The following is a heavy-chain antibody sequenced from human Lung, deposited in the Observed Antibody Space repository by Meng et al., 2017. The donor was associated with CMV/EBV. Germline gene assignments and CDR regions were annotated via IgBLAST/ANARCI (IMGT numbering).Heavy chain of an antibody. V-gene: IGHV3-9*01. J-gene: IGHJ5*02. CDR3: TRVALGFDL. CDR1: GFTFSSYA. CDR2: ISWNSDNL. Sequence: SCAASGFTFSSYAMHWVRQPPGKGLEWVSGISWNSDNLAYADSVKGRFTVSRDNAKNSLYLQMNSLRPEDTALYYCTRVALGFDLWGQGTLVTVSS.